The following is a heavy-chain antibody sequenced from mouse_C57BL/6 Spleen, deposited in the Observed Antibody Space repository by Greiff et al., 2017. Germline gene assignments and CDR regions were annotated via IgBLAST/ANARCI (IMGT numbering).Heavy chain of an antibody. D-gene: IGHD2-1*01. V-gene: IGHV1-26*01. CDR2: INPNNGGT. CDR3: ARRRPYCNGMDD. Sequence: EVQLHQSGPELVKPGASVKISCKASGYTFTDYYMNWVKQSHGKSLEWIGDINPNNGGTSYNQKFKGKATLTVDKSSSTAYMELRSLTDEDAAVYYCARRRPYCNGMDDWGQGTSVTVAS. J-gene: IGHJ4*01. CDR1: GYTFTDYY.